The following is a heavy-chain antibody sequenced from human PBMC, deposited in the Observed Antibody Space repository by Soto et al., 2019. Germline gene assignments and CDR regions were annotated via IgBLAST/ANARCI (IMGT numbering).Heavy chain of an antibody. Sequence: EVQLVESGGALVQPGGSLRLSCAASGFTFSSYEMNWVRQAPGKGLEWVSDITSTGSTRYYADSVKGRFTISRDNAKDSLYLQMNSLRDEETAVYYCARGYCTSSACHWNFDYWGQGTLVTVSS. D-gene: IGHD2-8*02. CDR3: ARGYCTSSACHWNFDY. J-gene: IGHJ4*02. CDR2: ITSTGSTR. V-gene: IGHV3-48*03. CDR1: GFTFSSYE.